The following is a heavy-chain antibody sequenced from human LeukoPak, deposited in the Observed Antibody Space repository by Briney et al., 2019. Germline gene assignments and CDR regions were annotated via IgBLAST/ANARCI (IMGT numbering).Heavy chain of an antibody. Sequence: SETLSLTCTVSGGSISSYYWSWIRQPPGKGLEWIGYIYYSGSTNYNPSLKSRVTISVDTSKNQFSLKLSSVTAADTAVYYCARLIHYDSSGYYYVSPAFDIWGQGTMVTVSS. V-gene: IGHV4-59*08. CDR3: ARLIHYDSSGYYYVSPAFDI. J-gene: IGHJ3*02. CDR1: GGSISSYY. D-gene: IGHD3-22*01. CDR2: IYYSGST.